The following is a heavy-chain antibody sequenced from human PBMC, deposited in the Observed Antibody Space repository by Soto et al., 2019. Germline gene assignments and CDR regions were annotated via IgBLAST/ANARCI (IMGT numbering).Heavy chain of an antibody. CDR1: GGSFSGYY. J-gene: IGHJ5*02. V-gene: IGHV4-34*01. CDR2: INHSGST. D-gene: IGHD3-10*01. CDR3: ARHDIPDYYGSANWFDP. Sequence: PSETLSLTCAVYGGSFSGYYWSWIRQPPGKGLEWIGEINHSGSTNYNPSLKSRVTISVDTSKNQFSLKLSSVTAADTAVYYCARHDIPDYYGSANWFDPWGQGTLVTVSS.